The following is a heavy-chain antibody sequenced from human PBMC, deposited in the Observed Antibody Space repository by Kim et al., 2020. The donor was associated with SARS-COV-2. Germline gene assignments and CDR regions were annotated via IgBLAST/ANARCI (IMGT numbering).Heavy chain of an antibody. CDR1: GGSVSDNTNY. Sequence: SETLSLTCTVSGGSVSDNTNYWGWIRQPPGMALEWIGTLYYSGETYYNPSLKSRVTISLDTSKNHFSLKLSSVTAADTAVYFCARDPVRRDAYNFDSWGQGTLVTVS. CDR3: ARDPVRRDAYNFDS. D-gene: IGHD3-16*01. V-gene: IGHV4-39*07. CDR2: LYYSGET. J-gene: IGHJ4*02.